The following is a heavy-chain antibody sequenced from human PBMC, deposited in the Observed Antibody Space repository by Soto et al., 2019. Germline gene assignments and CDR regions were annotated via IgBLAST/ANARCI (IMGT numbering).Heavy chain of an antibody. D-gene: IGHD2-21*02. CDR3: TISLTYSFDY. CDR1: GFTFGDYG. V-gene: IGHV3-30*03. J-gene: IGHJ4*02. Sequence: GGSLRLSCAASGFTFGDYGIHWVRQAPGKGLEWLALISFDGTEQHYADSVKGRFTISRDNSKNTLYLQMNSLRVDDTAVYYCTISLTYSFDYWGQGTLVTV. CDR2: ISFDGTEQ.